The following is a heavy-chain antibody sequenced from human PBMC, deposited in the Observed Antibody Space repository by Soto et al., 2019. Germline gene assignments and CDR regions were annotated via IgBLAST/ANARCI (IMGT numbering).Heavy chain of an antibody. D-gene: IGHD2-15*01. CDR1: GYTFTSYG. CDR3: ARDAYCSGGSCYSYPSFDY. CDR2: ISAYNGNT. J-gene: IGHJ4*02. Sequence: QVQLVQSGAEVKKPGASVKVSCKASGYTFTSYGISWVRQAPGQGLEWMGWISAYNGNTNYAQKLQGRVTMTTDISTSTAYMELRSLRSDDTAVYYCARDAYCSGGSCYSYPSFDYWGQGTLVTVSS. V-gene: IGHV1-18*01.